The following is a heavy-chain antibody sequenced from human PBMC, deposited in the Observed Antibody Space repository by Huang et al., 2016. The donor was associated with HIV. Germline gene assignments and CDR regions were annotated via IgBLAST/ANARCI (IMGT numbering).Heavy chain of an antibody. V-gene: IGHV1-2*02. Sequence: QVQLVQSGAEVKKPGASVKVSCKPSGYAFADYFIHWGRQAPGQGLECVAGVNPDNGATNSDQKFRGRLTVTGDTSMRTAYMELSVLTSDDTAKYYCTRDGVAPDEEFDYWGQGTVIIVSS. J-gene: IGHJ4*02. CDR2: VNPDNGAT. CDR1: GYAFADYF. CDR3: TRDGVAPDEEFDY. D-gene: IGHD5-12*01.